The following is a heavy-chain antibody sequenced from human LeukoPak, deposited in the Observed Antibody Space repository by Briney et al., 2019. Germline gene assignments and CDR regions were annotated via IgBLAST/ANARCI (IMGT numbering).Heavy chain of an antibody. J-gene: IGHJ3*02. CDR1: GGSISSYY. D-gene: IGHD3-9*01. V-gene: IGHV4-59*08. CDR3: ARLGAFNYDILTGYLVDAFDI. CDR2: IYYSGST. Sequence: SETLSLTCTVSGGSISSYYWSWIRQPPGKGLEWIGYIYYSGSTNYNPSLKSRVTISVDTSKNQFSLKLSSVTAADTAVYYCARLGAFNYDILTGYLVDAFDIWGQGTMVTVSS.